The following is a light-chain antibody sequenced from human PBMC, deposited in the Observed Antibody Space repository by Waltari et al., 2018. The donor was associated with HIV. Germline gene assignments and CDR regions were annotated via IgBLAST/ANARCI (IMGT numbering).Light chain of an antibody. CDR2: SNK. V-gene: IGLV1-44*01. CDR1: SSHIGSNT. J-gene: IGLJ3*02. CDR3: TAWDDGLSDPV. Sequence: QSVLTQPPSASGTPGQRVTIPCSGSSSHIGSNTVNWYQKLPGTAPKLLIYSNKPRPSGFPCRFSGSKSGTSAYLAISGLQSEDEADYYCTAWDDGLSDPVFGGGTKLTVL.